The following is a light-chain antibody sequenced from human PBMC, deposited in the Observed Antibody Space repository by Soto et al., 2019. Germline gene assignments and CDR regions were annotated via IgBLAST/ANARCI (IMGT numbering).Light chain of an antibody. Sequence: IQLTQSPSSLSASVGDSVTITCRASQDITSYLAWYQQKPGKAPNLLIYGASTLQSGVPSRFSGSGSGTYFTLTIISLQAEDFASYYCQQSRAYPSTFGGGTKVDIK. CDR2: GAS. J-gene: IGKJ4*01. CDR3: QQSRAYPST. V-gene: IGKV1-9*01. CDR1: QDITSY.